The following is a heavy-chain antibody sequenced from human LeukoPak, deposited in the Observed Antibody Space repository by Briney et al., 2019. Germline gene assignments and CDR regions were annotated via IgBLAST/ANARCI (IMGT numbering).Heavy chain of an antibody. J-gene: IGHJ4*02. Sequence: PGGPLRLSCAASGFTFSSYSMNWVRQAPGKGLEWVSSISSSSSYIYYADSVKGRFTISRDNAKNSLYLQMNSLRAEDTAVYYCARGDYDSSGYYYIYWGQGTLVTVSS. V-gene: IGHV3-21*01. D-gene: IGHD3-22*01. CDR2: ISSSSSYI. CDR3: ARGDYDSSGYYYIY. CDR1: GFTFSSYS.